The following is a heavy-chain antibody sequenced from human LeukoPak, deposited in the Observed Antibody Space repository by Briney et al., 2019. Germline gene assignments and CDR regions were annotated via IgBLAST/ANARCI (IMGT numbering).Heavy chain of an antibody. V-gene: IGHV1-24*01. CDR3: STEERGDNWNYLFDY. J-gene: IGHJ4*02. D-gene: IGHD1-7*01. CDR1: GYTLTELS. CDR2: FDPEDGET. Sequence: GASVKVSCKVSGYTLTELSMHWVRQAPGKGGEWRGGFDPEDGETIYAQKFQGRVTMTEDTATDTASMELSSLRSEDTAVYYCSTEERGDNWNYLFDYWGQGTLVTVSS.